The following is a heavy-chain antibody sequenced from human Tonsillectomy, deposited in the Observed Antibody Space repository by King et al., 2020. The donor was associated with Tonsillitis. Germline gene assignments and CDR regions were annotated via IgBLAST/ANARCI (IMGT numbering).Heavy chain of an antibody. D-gene: IGHD6-13*01. CDR1: GFTFSSYG. Sequence: VQLVESGGGVVQPGRSLRLSCAASGFTFSSYGSHWVRQAPGKGLEWVAGISYDGSNKYYADSVKGRFTISRDNSKNTLYLQMNSLRAEDTAVYYCARYSSSWSVDYWGQGTLVTVSS. CDR2: ISYDGSNK. J-gene: IGHJ4*02. CDR3: ARYSSSWSVDY. V-gene: IGHV3-30*03.